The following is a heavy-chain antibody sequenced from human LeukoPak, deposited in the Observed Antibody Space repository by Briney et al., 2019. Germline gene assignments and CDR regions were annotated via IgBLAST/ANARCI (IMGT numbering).Heavy chain of an antibody. J-gene: IGHJ6*03. V-gene: IGHV4-59*01. CDR1: GGSISSYY. CDR2: IYYSGST. D-gene: IGHD6-19*01. Sequence: PSETLSLTCTVSGGSISSYYWSWIRQPPGKGLEWIGYIYYSGSTNYNPSLKSRVTISVDTSKNQFSLKLSSVTTADTAVYYCARRVSIAVAGIYYYYYMDVWGKGTTVTISS. CDR3: ARRVSIAVAGIYYYYYMDV.